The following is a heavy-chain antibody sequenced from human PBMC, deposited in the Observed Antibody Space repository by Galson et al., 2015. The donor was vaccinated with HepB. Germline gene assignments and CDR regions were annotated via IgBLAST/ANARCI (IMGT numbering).Heavy chain of an antibody. V-gene: IGHV1-69*13. J-gene: IGHJ4*02. D-gene: IGHD2-2*01. CDR2: IIPIFGTA. CDR1: GYTFIGYY. CDR3: ASTASIVVVPAAKVRYYFDY. Sequence: SVKVSCKASGYTFIGYYIHWVRQAPGQGLEWMGGIIPIFGTANYAQKFQGRVTITADESTSTAYMELSSLRSEDTAVYYCASTASIVVVPAAKVRYYFDYWGQGTLVTVSS.